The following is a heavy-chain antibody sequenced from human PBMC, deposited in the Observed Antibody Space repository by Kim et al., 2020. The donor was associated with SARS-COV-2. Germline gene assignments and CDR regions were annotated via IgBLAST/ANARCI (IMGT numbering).Heavy chain of an antibody. CDR2: ISADSSYI. CDR3: ASGGYCSGTYCYLDH. D-gene: IGHD2-2*01. Sequence: GGSLRLSCAASGFSFSSYRMSWVRQAPGKGLEWVSSISADSSYIYYADSVKGLFTISRDNAKNSLYLQMNSLRAEDTAMYYCASGGYCSGTYCYLDHWGQGTLVTVSS. CDR1: GFSFSSYR. J-gene: IGHJ4*02. V-gene: IGHV3-21*01.